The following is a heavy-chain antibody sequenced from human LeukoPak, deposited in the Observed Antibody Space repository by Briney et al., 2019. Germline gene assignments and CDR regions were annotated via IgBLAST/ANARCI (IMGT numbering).Heavy chain of an antibody. D-gene: IGHD6-19*01. V-gene: IGHV4-39*01. J-gene: IGHJ4*02. Sequence: SETLSLTCTVSGGSIRSSSYYWGWIRQPPGKGLEWIGSIYYSGSTYYNASLKSRGTISVDTPKNQFSLKLNSATAADTAVYFCARQVVAVAGNGYFDYWGQGTLVTVSS. CDR3: ARQVVAVAGNGYFDY. CDR2: IYYSGST. CDR1: GGSIRSSSYY.